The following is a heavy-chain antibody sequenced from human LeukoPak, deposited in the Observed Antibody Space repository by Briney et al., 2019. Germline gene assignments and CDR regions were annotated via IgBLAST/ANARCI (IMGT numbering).Heavy chain of an antibody. D-gene: IGHD4-11*01. CDR2: INHSGST. CDR1: GGSFSGYY. V-gene: IGHV4-34*01. Sequence: PSETLSLTCAVYGGSFSGYYWSWIRQPPGKGLEWIGEINHSGSTNYNPSLKSRVTISVDTSKNQFSLKLSSVTAADTAVYYCASALTTKVNAFDIWGQGTMVTVSS. J-gene: IGHJ3*02. CDR3: ASALTTKVNAFDI.